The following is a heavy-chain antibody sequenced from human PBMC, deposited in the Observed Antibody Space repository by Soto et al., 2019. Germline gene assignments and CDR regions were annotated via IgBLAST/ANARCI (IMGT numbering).Heavy chain of an antibody. Sequence: GGSLILSCAASGLTFSNYAMSWVRQSPGKGLEWVSSISDVGGATYSADSVKGRFTISRDDSKNTLFLQMDNLRVEDTAIYFCVKGSRPIPNVSGLIYGRYWGQGTSVTVSS. V-gene: IGHV3-23*01. CDR3: VKGSRPIPNVSGLIYGRY. CDR1: GLTFSNYA. J-gene: IGHJ4*02. CDR2: ISDVGGAT. D-gene: IGHD6-19*01.